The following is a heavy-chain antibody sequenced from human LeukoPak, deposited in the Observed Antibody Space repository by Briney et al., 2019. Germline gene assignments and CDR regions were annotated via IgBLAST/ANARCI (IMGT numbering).Heavy chain of an antibody. Sequence: GESLKISCKGSGYSFTSYWIGWVRQMPGRGLEWMGIIHPGDSDTRYSPSFQGLVTISVDKSISTAYLQWSSLKASDTAMYYCARHPSDFWTGDYTGDAFDLWGQGTLVTVSS. CDR3: ARHPSDFWTGDYTGDAFDL. J-gene: IGHJ3*01. CDR2: IHPGDSDT. CDR1: GYSFTSYW. D-gene: IGHD3/OR15-3a*01. V-gene: IGHV5-51*01.